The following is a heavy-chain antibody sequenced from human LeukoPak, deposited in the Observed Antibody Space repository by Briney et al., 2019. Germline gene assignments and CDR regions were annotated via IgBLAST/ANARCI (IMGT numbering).Heavy chain of an antibody. J-gene: IGHJ4*02. D-gene: IGHD3-22*01. CDR2: IYYSGST. CDR3: ARSYYYDSSGVDY. CDR1: GGSISSYY. Sequence: SETLSLTCTVSGGSISSYYWSWIRQPPGKGLEWIGYIYYSGSTNYNPSLKSRVTISVDTSKNQFSLKLSSVTAADTAVYYCARSYYYDSSGVDYWGQETLVTVSS. V-gene: IGHV4-59*01.